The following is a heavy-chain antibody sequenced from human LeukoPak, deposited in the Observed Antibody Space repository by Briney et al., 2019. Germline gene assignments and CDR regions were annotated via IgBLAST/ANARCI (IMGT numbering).Heavy chain of an antibody. J-gene: IGHJ4*02. Sequence: ASVKVSCKASGYIFTTYYMHWVRQAPGQGLEWMGIINPSDGSTNYAQNFQGRATMTRDTSTSTVYMELSSLRSEDTAIYYCARDMYTSGRGYWGQGTLVTVSS. D-gene: IGHD6-19*01. CDR2: INPSDGST. CDR3: ARDMYTSGRGY. V-gene: IGHV1-46*01. CDR1: GYIFTTYY.